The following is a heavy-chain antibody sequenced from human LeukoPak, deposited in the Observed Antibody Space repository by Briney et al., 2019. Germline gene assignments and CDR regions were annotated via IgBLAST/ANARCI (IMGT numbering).Heavy chain of an antibody. D-gene: IGHD3-10*01. CDR1: GGSIAGSY. CDR3: ATAGPISGRHNYFDS. Sequence: SETLSLTCTVSGGSIAGSYWSWLRQPPGKGLEYIGYIYYSGSTNYNPSLKSRVTISVDTSKNQFSLKLTSVTAADTAVYYCATAGPISGRHNYFDSWGQGTLVTVSS. CDR2: IYYSGST. J-gene: IGHJ4*02. V-gene: IGHV4-59*01.